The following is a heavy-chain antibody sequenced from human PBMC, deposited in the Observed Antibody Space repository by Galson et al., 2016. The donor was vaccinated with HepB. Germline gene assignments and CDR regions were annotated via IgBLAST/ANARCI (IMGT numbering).Heavy chain of an antibody. J-gene: IGHJ6*03. V-gene: IGHV2-5*04. CDR3: VYNSPRQQLAPNNYQYYYMDV. D-gene: IGHD6-13*01. Sequence: PALVKPTQTLTLTCTFSGFSLTTSGASVGWIRQPPGKALEWLALIYWDDDNRYSPSLNTRLTITKDTSKNQVVLTMTNMDPVDTGTYYCVYNSPRQQLAPNNYQYYYMDVWGKGTTVTVSS. CDR2: IYWDDDN. CDR1: GFSLTTSGAS.